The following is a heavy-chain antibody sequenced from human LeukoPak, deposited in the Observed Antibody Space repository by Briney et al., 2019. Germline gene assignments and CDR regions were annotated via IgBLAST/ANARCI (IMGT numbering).Heavy chain of an antibody. CDR1: GYTFTGYY. CDR3: ARGLGANGYSGYGY. D-gene: IGHD5-12*01. V-gene: IGHV1-2*02. CDR2: INPNSGGT. Sequence: GASVKVSFKASGYTFTGYYMHWVRQAPGQGLEWMGWINPNSGGTNYAQKFQGRVTMTGDTSISTAYMELSRLRSDDTAVYYCARGLGANGYSGYGYWGQGTLVTVSS. J-gene: IGHJ4*02.